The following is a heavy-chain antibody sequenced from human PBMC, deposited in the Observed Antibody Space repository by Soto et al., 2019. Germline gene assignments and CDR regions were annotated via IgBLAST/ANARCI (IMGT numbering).Heavy chain of an antibody. Sequence: SETLSLTCTVSGGSISSSSYYWGWIRQPPGRGLEWIGSIYYSGSTYYNPSLKSRVTISVDTSKNQFSLKLSSVTAADTAVYYCASSWIQLWYNWFDPWGQGTLVTVSS. D-gene: IGHD5-18*01. J-gene: IGHJ5*02. V-gene: IGHV4-39*01. CDR3: ASSWIQLWYNWFDP. CDR1: GGSISSSSYY. CDR2: IYYSGST.